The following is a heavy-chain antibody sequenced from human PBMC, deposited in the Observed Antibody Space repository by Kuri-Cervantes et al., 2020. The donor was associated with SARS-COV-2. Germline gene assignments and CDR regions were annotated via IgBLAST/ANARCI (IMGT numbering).Heavy chain of an antibody. CDR3: ARDGIFFGHYYYGMDV. D-gene: IGHD3-3*01. CDR1: GYSFTSYG. V-gene: IGHV1-18*01. Sequence: ASVKVSCKASGYSFTSYGISWVRQAPGQGLEWMGWIGVYSGNTNYAQKFQGRVTMTTDTSTTTAYMDLRSLRSDDTAVYYCARDGIFFGHYYYGMDVWGQGTTVTVSS. J-gene: IGHJ6*02. CDR2: IGVYSGNT.